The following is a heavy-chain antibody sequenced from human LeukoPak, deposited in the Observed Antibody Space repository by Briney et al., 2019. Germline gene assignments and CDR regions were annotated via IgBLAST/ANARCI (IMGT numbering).Heavy chain of an antibody. CDR3: ARDQGIPAAVGGNWFDP. D-gene: IGHD2-2*01. V-gene: IGHV1-46*01. Sequence: ASVKVSCKASGYTFTSYYMHWVRQAPGQGLEWMGIINPSGGSTSYAQKFQGRVTMTRDTSTSTVYMELSSLRSEDTAVYYCARDQGIPAAVGGNWFDPWGQGTLVTVSS. J-gene: IGHJ5*02. CDR1: GYTFTSYY. CDR2: INPSGGST.